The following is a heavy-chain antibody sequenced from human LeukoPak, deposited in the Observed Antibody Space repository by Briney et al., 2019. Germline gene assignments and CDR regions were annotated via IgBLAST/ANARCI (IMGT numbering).Heavy chain of an antibody. D-gene: IGHD3-10*02. CDR3: AELGITMIGGV. CDR2: ISSTSSYI. V-gene: IGHV3-21*01. Sequence: GGSLRLSCAASGFTFSKYSMNWVRQAPGKGLEWVSSISSTSSYIFYADSVRGRFTISRDNAKNSLYLQMNSLRAEDTAVYYCAELGITMIGGVWGKGTTVTISS. J-gene: IGHJ6*04. CDR1: GFTFSKYS.